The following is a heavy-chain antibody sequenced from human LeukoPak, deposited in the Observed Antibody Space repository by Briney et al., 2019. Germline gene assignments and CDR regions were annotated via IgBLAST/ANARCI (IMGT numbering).Heavy chain of an antibody. V-gene: IGHV4-39*01. D-gene: IGHD2-21*01. J-gene: IGHJ4*02. Sequence: NASETLSLTCTDSGGSISSNSNYWAWIRQPPGRGLEWIGSISYGGSTYYSPSLESRVTISVDTSKNQFSLRLGSVTAADTAVYYCARQALWFFDHWGQGTLDTVSS. CDR3: ARQALWFFDH. CDR2: ISYGGST. CDR1: GGSISSNSNY.